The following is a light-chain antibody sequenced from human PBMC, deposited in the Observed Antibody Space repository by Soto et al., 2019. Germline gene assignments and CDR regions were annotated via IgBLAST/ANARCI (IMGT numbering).Light chain of an antibody. CDR1: SSDVGGYNY. CDR2: DVS. J-gene: IGLJ1*01. CDR3: SSYTSSSTPPYV. Sequence: QSVRTRPASVSGSPGQAITISCTGTSSDVGGYNYVSWYQQHPGKAPKLMIYDVSNRPSGVSNRFSGCKSGNTASLTISGLQAEDEADYYCSSYTSSSTPPYVFGTGTKVTVL. V-gene: IGLV2-14*01.